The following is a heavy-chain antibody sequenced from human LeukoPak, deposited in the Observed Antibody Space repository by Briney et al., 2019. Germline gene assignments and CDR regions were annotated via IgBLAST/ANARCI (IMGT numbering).Heavy chain of an antibody. CDR1: GGSISSNNYY. D-gene: IGHD3-22*01. J-gene: IGHJ4*02. V-gene: IGHV4-39*01. Sequence: SETLSLTCTVSGGSISSNNYYWGWIRQPPGKGLEWIGSIYYSGGTYYNPSLKSRVTISVDTSKNQFSLKLSSVTAADTAVYYCAPFYYYDSSAYYGANWGQGTLVTVSS. CDR2: IYYSGGT. CDR3: APFYYYDSSAYYGAN.